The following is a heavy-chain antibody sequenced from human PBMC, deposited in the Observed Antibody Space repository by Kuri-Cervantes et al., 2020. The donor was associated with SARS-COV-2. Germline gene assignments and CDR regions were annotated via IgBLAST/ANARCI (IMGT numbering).Heavy chain of an antibody. V-gene: IGHV4-38-2*01. D-gene: IGHD3-3*01. CDR2: IYHSGST. CDR1: GYSISSGYY. J-gene: IGHJ3*02. Sequence: ESLRLSCAVSGYSISSGYYWGWIRQPPGKGLEWIGSIYHSGSTYYNPSLKSRVTISVDTSKNQFSLKLSSVTAADTAVYYCARSVTKDFWSGVDIWGQGTMVTVSS. CDR3: ARSVTKDFWSGVDI.